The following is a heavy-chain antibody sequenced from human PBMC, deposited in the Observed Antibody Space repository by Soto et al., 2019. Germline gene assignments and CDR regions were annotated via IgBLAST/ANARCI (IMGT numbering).Heavy chain of an antibody. D-gene: IGHD2-2*01. CDR3: TRDPHALDF. V-gene: IGHV3-48*04. J-gene: IGHJ4*02. Sequence: GGSLRLSCAASGFIFNSYSMNWVRQAPGKGLEWIAYIRSSGSPIYYADSVKGRFTISRDNSKTSLYLQMNSLRAEDTAVYYCTRDPHALDFWGLGTLVTVSS. CDR1: GFIFNSYS. CDR2: IRSSGSPI.